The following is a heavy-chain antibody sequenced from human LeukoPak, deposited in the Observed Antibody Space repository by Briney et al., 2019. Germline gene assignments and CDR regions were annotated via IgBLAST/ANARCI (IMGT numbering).Heavy chain of an antibody. CDR3: TTDEDWNYARKDV. J-gene: IGHJ6*02. D-gene: IGHD1-7*01. CDR2: TVSEIDGGTT. V-gene: IGHV3-15*04. CDR1: GYPFNDHY. Sequence: GGSLRLSCAVSGYPFNDHYIDWVRQAPGKGLEWLGQTVSEIDGGTTDYAAPVKGRFTISRDDSKSTLYLQMNSLKIEDTAVYYCTTDEDWNYARKDVWGQGATVIVSS.